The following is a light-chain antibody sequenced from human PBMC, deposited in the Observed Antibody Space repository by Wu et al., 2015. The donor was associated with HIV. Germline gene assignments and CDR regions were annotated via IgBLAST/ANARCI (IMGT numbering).Light chain of an antibody. CDR1: QSVSRF. CDR2: DTS. Sequence: ENVLTQSPGTLSLSPGQRATLSCRASQSVSRFLAWYQHKPGQAPRVVIYDTSNRAAGIPARFSGSGSGTDFTLTISSLEPEDFAVYYCHQRTTWPRTFGQGTKVEVK. J-gene: IGKJ1*01. CDR3: HQRTTWPRT. V-gene: IGKV3-11*01.